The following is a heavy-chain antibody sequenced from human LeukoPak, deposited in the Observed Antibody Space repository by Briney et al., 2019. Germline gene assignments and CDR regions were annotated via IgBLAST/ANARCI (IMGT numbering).Heavy chain of an antibody. CDR3: ARSVFWYYMDV. J-gene: IGHJ6*03. CDR2: MNPNSGNT. CDR1: GYTFTSYD. D-gene: IGHD3-3*01. V-gene: IGHV1-8*01. Sequence: EASVKVSCKASGYTFTSYDINWVRQATGQGLEWMGWMNPNSGNTGYAQKFQGRVTITRNTSISTAYMELSSLRSEDTAVYYCARSVFWYYMDVWGKGTTVTVSS.